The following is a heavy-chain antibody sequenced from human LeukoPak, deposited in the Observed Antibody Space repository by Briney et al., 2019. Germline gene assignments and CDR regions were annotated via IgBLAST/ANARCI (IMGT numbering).Heavy chain of an antibody. V-gene: IGHV4-59*02. CDR3: ARGDSSGWFYFDY. CDR2: IYYSGTT. Sequence: PSETLSLTCTVSGGSVISYYWSWIRQPPGKGLEWIGYIYYSGTTKYNPSLKGRVTTSVDTSKNQFSLKLSSVTAADTAVYYCARGDSSGWFYFDYWGQGTLVTVSS. J-gene: IGHJ4*02. D-gene: IGHD6-19*01. CDR1: GGSVISYY.